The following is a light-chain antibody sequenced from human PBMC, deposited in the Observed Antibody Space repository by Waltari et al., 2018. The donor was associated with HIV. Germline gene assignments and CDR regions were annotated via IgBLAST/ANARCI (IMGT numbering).Light chain of an antibody. J-gene: IGLJ2*01. Sequence: SYELTQPPPLSVSPGQTARITCSGDTLSMQYGYWYQQKPGQAPVLVIYKDSERSSGIPELFSGSISGTTVTLTISGAQAEDEAAYFCQSTDRSGSYIIFGGGTKLTVL. CDR2: KDS. CDR1: TLSMQY. V-gene: IGLV3-25*03. CDR3: QSTDRSGSYII.